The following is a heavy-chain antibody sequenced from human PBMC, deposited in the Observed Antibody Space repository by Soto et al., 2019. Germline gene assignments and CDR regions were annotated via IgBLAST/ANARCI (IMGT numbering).Heavy chain of an antibody. D-gene: IGHD3-10*01. J-gene: IGHJ4*02. CDR1: GYTLSSYG. CDR2: ITTYNGST. Sequence: QVHLVQSGAEVKKPGASVKVSCKASGYTLSSYGISWVRQAPGQGLEWMGRITTYNGSTNYAQKLQGRVTMTTDLSTNTAFMELRSLRSDDTAVYYCARDWGELYLDYWGQGTLVTVSS. CDR3: ARDWGELYLDY. V-gene: IGHV1-18*01.